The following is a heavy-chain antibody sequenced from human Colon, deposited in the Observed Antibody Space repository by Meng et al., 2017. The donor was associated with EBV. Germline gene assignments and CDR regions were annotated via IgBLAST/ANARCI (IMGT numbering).Heavy chain of an antibody. D-gene: IGHD1-1*01. CDR2: TYSGGST. J-gene: IGHJ5*02. CDR1: GFTVSSNY. Sequence: GQRVGAGGGLIQPGGSLRLSCAASGFTVSSNYISWVRQAPGKGLECVSVTYSGGSTYYADSVKGRFTISRDNSKNTVSLQMNSLKDEDTAVYYCAINLNAGPSENRFDPWGQGTLVTVSS. CDR3: AINLNAGPSENRFDP. V-gene: IGHV3-53*01.